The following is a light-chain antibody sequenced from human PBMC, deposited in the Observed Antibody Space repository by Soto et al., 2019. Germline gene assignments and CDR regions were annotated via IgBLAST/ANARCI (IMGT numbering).Light chain of an antibody. Sequence: DIQMTQSPSTLSGSVGDRVTITCRASQTISSWLAWYQQTPGKAPKVLISDASRLETGVPSRFSGTGYGTDFTLTITSLQTDDFGTYHCQQYDVHPKTFGQGTRLEIK. J-gene: IGKJ5*01. CDR3: QQYDVHPKT. CDR1: QTISSW. CDR2: DAS. V-gene: IGKV1-5*01.